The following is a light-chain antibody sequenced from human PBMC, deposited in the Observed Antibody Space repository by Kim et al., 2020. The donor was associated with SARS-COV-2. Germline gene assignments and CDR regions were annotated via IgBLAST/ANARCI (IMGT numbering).Light chain of an antibody. V-gene: IGKV3-20*01. CDR1: QSVSSSY. CDR2: GAS. J-gene: IGKJ1*01. Sequence: EIVLTQSPGALSLSPGERATLSCRASQSVSSSYLAWYQQKPGHAPRLLIYGASSRATGIPDRFSGSGSGTDFTLTISRLEPEDFAVYYCQQYGSLWTFGQGTKVDIK. CDR3: QQYGSLWT.